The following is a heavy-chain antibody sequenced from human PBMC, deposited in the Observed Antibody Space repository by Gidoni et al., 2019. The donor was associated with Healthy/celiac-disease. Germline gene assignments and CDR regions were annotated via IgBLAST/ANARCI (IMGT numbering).Heavy chain of an antibody. CDR1: VFPFSSYW. D-gene: IGHD3-22*01. V-gene: IGHV3-74*01. CDR2: INSDGSST. CDR3: AREWRDSSGSLPDY. J-gene: IGHJ4*02. Sequence: EVQLVESGGGLVQPGGSLRLSCAASVFPFSSYWMPWVRQAPGKGLVWVSRINSDGSSTSYADSRKGRFTISRDNAKNTLYLQMNSLRAEDTAVYYCAREWRDSSGSLPDYWGQGTLVTVSS.